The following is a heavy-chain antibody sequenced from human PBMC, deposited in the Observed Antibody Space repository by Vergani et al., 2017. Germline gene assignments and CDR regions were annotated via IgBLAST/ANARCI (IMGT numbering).Heavy chain of an antibody. CDR1: GYSFTSYW. V-gene: IGHV5-51*01. J-gene: IGHJ4*02. D-gene: IGHD3-3*01. Sequence: EVQLVQSGAEVKKPGESLKISCKGSGYSFTSYWIGWVRQMPGKGLEWMGIIYPGDSDTRYSPSFQGQVTISADKSISTAYLQWSSLKASDTAMYYCARTYYDFWSGYPSHFDYWGQGTLVTVSS. CDR2: IYPGDSDT. CDR3: ARTYYDFWSGYPSHFDY.